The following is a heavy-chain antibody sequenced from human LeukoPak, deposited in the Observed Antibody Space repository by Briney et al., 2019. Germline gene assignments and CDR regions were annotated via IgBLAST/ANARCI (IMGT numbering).Heavy chain of an antibody. CDR2: ITSLFDTA. Sequence: SVKVSCKASGGTFSNYAISWVRQAPGQGLEWMGGITSLFDTADYAQKFQGRLTITADESTSTAYMELSSLRADDTAVYYCARDLVGSHTGYSSGAWDYWGQGTLVTVSS. D-gene: IGHD3-9*01. CDR1: GGTFSNYA. CDR3: ARDLVGSHTGYSSGAWDY. V-gene: IGHV1-69*13. J-gene: IGHJ4*02.